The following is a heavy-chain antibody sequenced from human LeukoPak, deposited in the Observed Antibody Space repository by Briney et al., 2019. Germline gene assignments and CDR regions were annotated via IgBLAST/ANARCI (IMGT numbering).Heavy chain of an antibody. J-gene: IGHJ5*02. CDR3: ARDKVIASAGTPNWFDP. V-gene: IGHV1-18*01. CDR2: ISAYDGNT. D-gene: IGHD6-13*01. CDR1: GYTFTNYG. Sequence: ASVKVSCKASGYTFTNYGISRVRQAPGQGLEWMGWISAYDGNTNYLQKFQGRVTMTTDTATSTAYMELRSLRSDDTAVYYCARDKVIASAGTPNWFDPWGQGTLVTASS.